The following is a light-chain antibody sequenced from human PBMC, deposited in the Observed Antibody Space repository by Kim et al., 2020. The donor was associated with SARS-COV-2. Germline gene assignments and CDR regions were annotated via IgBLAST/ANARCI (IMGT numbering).Light chain of an antibody. Sequence: QSALTQPASVSGSPGQSITISCTGTSSDVGGYNYVSWYQQHPGKAPTLIIYDVSNRPSGVSNRFSGSKSANTASLTISGLQAEDEADYYCSSYTSSSTFVFGTGTKVTVL. V-gene: IGLV2-14*03. J-gene: IGLJ1*01. CDR1: SSDVGGYNY. CDR3: SSYTSSSTFV. CDR2: DVS.